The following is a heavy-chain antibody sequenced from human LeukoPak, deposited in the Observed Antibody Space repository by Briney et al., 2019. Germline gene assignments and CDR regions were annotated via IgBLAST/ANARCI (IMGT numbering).Heavy chain of an antibody. D-gene: IGHD3-10*01. J-gene: IGHJ6*04. CDR3: ARRTVRGVRMDV. CDR1: GGSISSYY. CDR2: IYTSGST. V-gene: IGHV4-4*07. Sequence: SETLSLTCTVPGGSISSYYWSWIRQPAGKGLEWIGRIYTSGSTNYNPSLKSRVTMSVDTSKNQFSLKLSSVTAADTAVYYCARRTVRGVRMDVWGKGTTVTISS.